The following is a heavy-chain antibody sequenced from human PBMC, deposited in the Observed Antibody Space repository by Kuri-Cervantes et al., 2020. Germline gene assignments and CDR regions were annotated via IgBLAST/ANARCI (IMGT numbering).Heavy chain of an antibody. V-gene: IGHV1-18*01. D-gene: IGHD6-13*01. J-gene: IGHJ5*02. CDR3: ATVQSIAAVSGWFDP. CDR1: GFIFSNSG. Sequence: ASVKVSCKAAGFIFSNSGISWVRQAPGQGLEWMGWISVYNGDTNYAQKVQGRVTMTTDRSTRTAYMELRNLRPDDTAVYYCATVQSIAAVSGWFDPWGQGTLVTVSS. CDR2: ISVYNGDT.